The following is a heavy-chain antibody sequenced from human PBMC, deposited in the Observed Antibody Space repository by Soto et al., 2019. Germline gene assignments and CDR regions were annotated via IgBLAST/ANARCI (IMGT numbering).Heavy chain of an antibody. Sequence: QVQLVQSGGEVKKPGASMKVSCKASGYTFINYLISWVRQAPGQGLEWMGWISADSGNTNYAQKFQGRVTLTTDTSTNTSYMDLRSLRSDDTVTYYCARGRPGGHCCGVTCYNFDYWGQGTLVTVSS. CDR2: ISADSGNT. CDR1: GYTFINYL. J-gene: IGHJ4*02. D-gene: IGHD2-15*01. CDR3: ARGRPGGHCCGVTCYNFDY. V-gene: IGHV1-18*01.